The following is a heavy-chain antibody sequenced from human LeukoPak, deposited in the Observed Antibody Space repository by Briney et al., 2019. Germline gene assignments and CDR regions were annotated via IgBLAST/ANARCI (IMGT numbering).Heavy chain of an antibody. CDR3: ARDKYPGSGSYYIFDY. V-gene: IGHV3-48*01. Sequence: PGGSLRLSCAASGFTFTIYGMNWLRQAPGKGLEWVSYLSGRSDSIYYAESVKGRFTISRDNSKNTLYLQMNSLRAEDTAVYYCARDKYPGSGSYYIFDYWGQGTLVTVSS. CDR2: LSGRSDSI. J-gene: IGHJ4*02. CDR1: GFTFTIYG. D-gene: IGHD1-26*01.